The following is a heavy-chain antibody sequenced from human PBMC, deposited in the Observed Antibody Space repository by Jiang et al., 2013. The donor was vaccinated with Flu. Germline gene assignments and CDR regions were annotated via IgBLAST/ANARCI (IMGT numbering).Heavy chain of an antibody. CDR1: GGSINSGVYY. D-gene: IGHD2/OR15-2a*01. CDR3: AIKEPTFRSAFDI. J-gene: IGHJ3*02. Sequence: GPGLVKPSQTLSLICTVSGGSINSGVYYWSWIRQHPGKGLEWIGYIYYSGSTYYNPSLKSRVTISLDTSKNQFSLKLSSVTAADTAVYYCAIKEPTFRSAFDIWGQGTMVTVSS. V-gene: IGHV4-31*03. CDR2: IYYSGST.